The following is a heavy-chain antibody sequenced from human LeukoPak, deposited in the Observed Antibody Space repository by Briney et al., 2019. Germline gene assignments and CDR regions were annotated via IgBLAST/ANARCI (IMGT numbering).Heavy chain of an antibody. J-gene: IGHJ4*02. CDR2: VSSSGSTI. V-gene: IGHV3-48*03. Sequence: GGSLRLSCAASGFTFSSYEMNWVRQAPGKGLEWVSYVSSSGSTIYYADSVKGRFTISRDNAKNSLYLQMNSLRAEDTAVYYCAREAAMVSFDYWGQGTLVTVSS. CDR1: GFTFSSYE. CDR3: AREAAMVSFDY. D-gene: IGHD5-18*01.